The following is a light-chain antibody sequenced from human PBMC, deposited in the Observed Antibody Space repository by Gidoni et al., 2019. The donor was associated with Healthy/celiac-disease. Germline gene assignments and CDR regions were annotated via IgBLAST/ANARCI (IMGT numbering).Light chain of an antibody. V-gene: IGLV2-14*03. CDR3: SSYTSSSTLNVV. J-gene: IGLJ2*01. Sequence: QSALTHPASVSVSPGQSITISCTGTSSDVGGYNYVSWYQQHPGKAPKLMIYDVSNRPSGVSNRFSGSKSGNTASLNISGLQAEEEADYYCSSYTSSSTLNVVFGGGTKLTVL. CDR1: SSDVGGYNY. CDR2: DVS.